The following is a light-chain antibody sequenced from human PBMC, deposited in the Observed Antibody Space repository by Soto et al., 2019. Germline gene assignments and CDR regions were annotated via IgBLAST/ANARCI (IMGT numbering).Light chain of an antibody. CDR2: GAS. Sequence: EIVMTQSPATLSVSPGERATLSCRASHSVSSNLAWYQQKPGRAPRLLIYGASARATGIPVRFSGSGSGTEFTVTISGLQSEDSAVYYCQQYNEWPLTFGGGTKVEIK. J-gene: IGKJ4*01. CDR3: QQYNEWPLT. CDR1: HSVSSN. V-gene: IGKV3-15*01.